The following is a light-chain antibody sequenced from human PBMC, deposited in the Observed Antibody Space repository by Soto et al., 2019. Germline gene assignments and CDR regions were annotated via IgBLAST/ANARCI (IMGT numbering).Light chain of an antibody. Sequence: QSALTQPASVSGSPGQSITISCTGTGSDVGGYNYVSWYQQHPGKVPKLMIFDVNNRPSGVSNRFSGSKFGNTASLTISGIQADDEADYYCSSYTSSNTLVLFGGGTKLTVL. J-gene: IGLJ2*01. CDR1: GSDVGGYNY. V-gene: IGLV2-14*01. CDR3: SSYTSSNTLVL. CDR2: DVN.